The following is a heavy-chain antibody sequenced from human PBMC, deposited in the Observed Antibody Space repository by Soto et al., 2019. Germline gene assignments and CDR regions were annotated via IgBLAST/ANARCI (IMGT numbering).Heavy chain of an antibody. V-gene: IGHV4-31*03. CDR3: ASTGYSSSDNWFDP. CDR2: IYYSGST. J-gene: IGHJ5*02. Sequence: SETLSLTCTVSGGSISSGGYYWSWIRQHPGKGLEWIGYIYYSGSTYYNPSLKSRLTISIDTSTNQLSLRLSSVTAADTAVYYCASTGYSSSDNWFDPWGQGTLVTVSS. D-gene: IGHD6-13*01. CDR1: GGSISSGGYY.